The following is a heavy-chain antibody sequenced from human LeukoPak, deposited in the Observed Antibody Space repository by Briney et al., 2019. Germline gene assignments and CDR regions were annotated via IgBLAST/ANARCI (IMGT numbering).Heavy chain of an antibody. CDR1: GGSFSGYY. CDR3: ARGRGRTASRTYYYGSGNYYNYYYYGMDV. D-gene: IGHD3-10*01. Sequence: SETLSLTCAVYGGSFSGYYWSWIRQPPGKGLEWIGEINHSGSTNYNPSLKSRVTISVDTSKNQLSLKLSSVTAADTAVYYCARGRGRTASRTYYYGSGNYYNYYYYGMDVWGQGTTVTVSS. V-gene: IGHV4-34*01. CDR2: INHSGST. J-gene: IGHJ6*02.